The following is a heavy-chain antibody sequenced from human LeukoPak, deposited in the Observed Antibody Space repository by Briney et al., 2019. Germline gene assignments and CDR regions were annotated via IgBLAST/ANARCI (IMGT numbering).Heavy chain of an antibody. Sequence: ASVKLSCKASGYTFTTCDINWVRQATGQGLEWMGWMNPNSGNTGYAQSFQGRVTMTRDTSISTAYMELSNLRSEDTAIYYCTRGSSGRRDYWGQGTLVTVSS. CDR3: TRGSSGRRDY. D-gene: IGHD6-19*01. CDR2: MNPNSGNT. J-gene: IGHJ4*02. V-gene: IGHV1-8*01. CDR1: GYTFTTCD.